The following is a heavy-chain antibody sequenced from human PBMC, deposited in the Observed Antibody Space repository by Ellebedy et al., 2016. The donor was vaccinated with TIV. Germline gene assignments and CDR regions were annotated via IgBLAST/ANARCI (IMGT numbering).Heavy chain of an antibody. CDR2: IYSGGNT. V-gene: IGHV3-53*01. CDR1: GFSVSYSY. CDR3: TRLYGGRHY. Sequence: GESLKISCAAFGFSVSYSYMSWVRQAPGKELEWLSVIYSGGNTHYADAVKGRFTISRDNSNNTLYLQLNILRAEDKAIYYCTRLYGGRHYWGQGALVTGSS. J-gene: IGHJ4*02. D-gene: IGHD4/OR15-4a*01.